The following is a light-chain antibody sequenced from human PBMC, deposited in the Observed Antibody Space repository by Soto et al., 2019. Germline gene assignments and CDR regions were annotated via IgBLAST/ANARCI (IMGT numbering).Light chain of an antibody. Sequence: VMPHARRIMSDSPGERATLYCRDSESLSRNLAWYQQKPGQAPRLLIYDASTRATGIPDRFSGGGSGTEFTLTISNLQSEHFALYYCQHYCGWPSVFGQGTTV. V-gene: IGKV3-15*01. J-gene: IGKJ2*01. CDR2: DAS. CDR1: ESLSRN. CDR3: QHYCGWPSV.